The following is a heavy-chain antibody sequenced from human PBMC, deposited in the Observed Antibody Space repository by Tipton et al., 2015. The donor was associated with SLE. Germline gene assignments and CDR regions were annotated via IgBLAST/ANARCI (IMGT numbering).Heavy chain of an antibody. CDR1: GGSFRGYY. CDR3: ATGVSPFDY. J-gene: IGHJ4*02. Sequence: LRLSCAVYGGSFRGYYWSWIRQPPGKGLEWIGEINHSGSTNYNPSLKSRVTISVDTSKNQFSLKLSSVTAADTAVYYCATGVSPFDYWGQGTLVTVSS. CDR2: INHSGST. V-gene: IGHV4-34*01. D-gene: IGHD7-27*01.